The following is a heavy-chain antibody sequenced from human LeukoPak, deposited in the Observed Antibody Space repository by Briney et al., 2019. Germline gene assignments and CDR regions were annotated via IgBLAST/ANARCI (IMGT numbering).Heavy chain of an antibody. CDR2: IYHSGST. D-gene: IGHD2-15*01. Sequence: PSETLSLTCTVSGYSISSGYYWGWIRQPPGKGLEWIGSIYHSGSTYYNPSLKSRVTISVDTSKNQFSLKLSSVTAADTAVYYCARDNCAYSKCHLFDWGQGTLVTVSS. J-gene: IGHJ4*02. CDR3: ARDNCAYSKCHLFD. V-gene: IGHV4-38-2*02. CDR1: GYSISSGYY.